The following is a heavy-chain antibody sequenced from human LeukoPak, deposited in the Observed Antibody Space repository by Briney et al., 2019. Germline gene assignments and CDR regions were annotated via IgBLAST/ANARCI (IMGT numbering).Heavy chain of an antibody. Sequence: PGGSLRLSCAASGFTLRYCDMSWVRQAPGKGLEWVAATSGSGVNSYYADSVRGRFTISRDNSQNTLYLQMDSLRAEDTALYYCAKEYSGYDFDYWGQGTLATVSS. CDR1: GFTLRYCD. CDR2: TSGSGVNS. D-gene: IGHD5-12*01. CDR3: AKEYSGYDFDY. V-gene: IGHV3-23*01. J-gene: IGHJ4*02.